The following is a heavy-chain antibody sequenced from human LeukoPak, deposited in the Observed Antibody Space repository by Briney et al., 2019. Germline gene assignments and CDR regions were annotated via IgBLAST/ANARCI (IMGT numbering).Heavy chain of an antibody. Sequence: GGSLRLSCAASGFRLIGYWMTGVRQAPGKGLEWVARLHADGVEQNYVDSVTGRFTMSRDNAKNSLDLQMNSLRVEDTAVYYCARGGYSFDYRGQGTLVAVSS. CDR1: GFRLIGYW. D-gene: IGHD5-18*01. CDR3: ARGGYSFDY. CDR2: LHADGVEQ. J-gene: IGHJ4*02. V-gene: IGHV3-7*01.